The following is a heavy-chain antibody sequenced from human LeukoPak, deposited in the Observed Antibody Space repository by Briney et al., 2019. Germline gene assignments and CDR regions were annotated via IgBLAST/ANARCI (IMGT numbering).Heavy chain of an antibody. J-gene: IGHJ4*02. CDR1: GFTFSSYA. CDR2: ISYDGSNK. V-gene: IGHV3-30-3*01. CDR3: ARGRDYRSPEDY. D-gene: IGHD4-11*01. Sequence: PGRSLRLSCAASGFTFSSYAMHWVRQAPGKGLEWVAVISYDGSNKYYADSVKGRFTISRDDSKNTLYLQMNSLRAEDTAVYYCARGRDYRSPEDYWGQGTLVTVSS.